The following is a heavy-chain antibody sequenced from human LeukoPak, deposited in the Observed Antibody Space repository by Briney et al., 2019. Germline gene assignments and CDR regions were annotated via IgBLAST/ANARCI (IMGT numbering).Heavy chain of an antibody. CDR3: ARAYFYDTSGYYYGY. Sequence: PGGSLRLSCAASGLTFNTYSMTWVRQAPGKGLEWVSSISGSGTYIYYADSVKGRFTISRDNAKNSLYLQMDGLRAEDTAVYYCARAYFYDTSGYYYGYWGQGTLVTVSS. V-gene: IGHV3-21*01. CDR1: GLTFNTYS. J-gene: IGHJ4*02. D-gene: IGHD3-22*01. CDR2: ISGSGTYI.